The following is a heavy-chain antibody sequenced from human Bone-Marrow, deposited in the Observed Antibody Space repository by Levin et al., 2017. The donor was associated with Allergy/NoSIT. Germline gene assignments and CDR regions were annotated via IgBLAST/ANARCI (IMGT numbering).Heavy chain of an antibody. CDR2: ISGSGGST. V-gene: IGHV3-23*01. CDR1: GFTFSSYA. CDR3: ATTLTYYDFWSGYYYFDY. J-gene: IGHJ4*02. Sequence: SCAASGFTFSSYAMSWVRQAPGKGLEWVSAISGSGGSTYYADSVKGRFTISRDNSKNTLYLQMNSLRAEDTAVYYCATTLTYYDFWSGYYYFDYWGQGTLVTVSS. D-gene: IGHD3-3*01.